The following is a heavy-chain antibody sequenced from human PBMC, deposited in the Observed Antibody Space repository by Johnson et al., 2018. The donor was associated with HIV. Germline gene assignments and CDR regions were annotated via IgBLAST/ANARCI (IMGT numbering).Heavy chain of an antibody. CDR2: IYSGGST. V-gene: IGHV3-66*01. J-gene: IGHJ3*02. CDR1: GFTFSSYW. CDR3: ARAGSSSDDAFDI. D-gene: IGHD6-6*01. Sequence: MLLVESGGGLVQPGGSLRLSCAASGFTFSSYWMSWVRQAPGKGLELVSVIYSGGSTYYADSVKGRFTISRDNSKNTLYLQMNSLRAEDTAVYYCARAGSSSDDAFDIWGQGTMVTVSS.